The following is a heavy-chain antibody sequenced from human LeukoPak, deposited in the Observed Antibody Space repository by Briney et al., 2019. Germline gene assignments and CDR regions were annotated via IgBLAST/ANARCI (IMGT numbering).Heavy chain of an antibody. Sequence: ASVKVSCKASGGTFSSYAISWVRQAPGKGLEWMGGFDPEDGETIYAQKFQGRVTMTEDTSTDTAYMELSSLRSEDTAVYYCATDRGSRPNLDYWGQGTLVTVSS. J-gene: IGHJ4*02. CDR2: FDPEDGET. CDR3: ATDRGSRPNLDY. CDR1: GGTFSSYA. D-gene: IGHD3-16*01. V-gene: IGHV1-24*01.